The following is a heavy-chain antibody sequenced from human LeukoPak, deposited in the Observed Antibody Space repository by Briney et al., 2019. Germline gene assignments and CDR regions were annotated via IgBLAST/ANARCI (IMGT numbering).Heavy chain of an antibody. CDR3: ARHSVRYFDWLSPSRSDY. CDR2: ISYSGST. CDR1: GGSISSSSYY. D-gene: IGHD3-9*01. J-gene: IGHJ4*02. Sequence: SETLSLTCAVSGGSISSSSYYWGWIRQPPGKGLEWIGSISYSGSTYYNPSLKSRVTISVDTSKNQFSLRLNSVTAADTAVYYCARHSVRYFDWLSPSRSDYWGQGTLVTVSS. V-gene: IGHV4-39*01.